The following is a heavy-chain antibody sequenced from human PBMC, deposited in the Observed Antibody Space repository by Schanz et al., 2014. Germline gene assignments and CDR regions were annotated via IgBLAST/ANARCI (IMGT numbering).Heavy chain of an antibody. D-gene: IGHD3-16*01. CDR3: AKALKPYIASRNGLDV. V-gene: IGHV3-30*02. CDR1: RFAFSNCG. CDR2: IRYDASNE. Sequence: QAQLVESGGGVVQPGGSLRLSCAASRFAFSNCGMHWVRQAPGKGLEWVAFIRYDASNEYYADSVKGRFTISRDNSKNTLHLQMNSLRPDDTAVYYCAKALKPYIASRNGLDVWGHGTTVTVS. J-gene: IGHJ6*02.